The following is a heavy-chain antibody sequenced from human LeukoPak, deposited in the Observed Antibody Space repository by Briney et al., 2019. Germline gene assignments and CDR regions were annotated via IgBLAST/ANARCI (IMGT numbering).Heavy chain of an antibody. J-gene: IGHJ4*02. CDR2: FIPIAATA. D-gene: IGHD5-24*01. CDR3: ARGPRDGYNLMPYYFDY. Sequence: SVKVSCMASGGAFSSYAVSWLRLAPGQGLEWMGGFIPIAATANYAPKFQGRVTITTDESTRTACMELSSLGSEDTAVYYCARGPRDGYNLMPYYFDYWGQGTLVTVSS. V-gene: IGHV1-69*05. CDR1: GGAFSSYA.